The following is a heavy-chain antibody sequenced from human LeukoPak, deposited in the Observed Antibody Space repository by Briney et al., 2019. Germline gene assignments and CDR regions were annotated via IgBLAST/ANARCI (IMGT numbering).Heavy chain of an antibody. V-gene: IGHV3-48*02. D-gene: IGHD5-12*01. Sequence: GGSLRLSCAASGFTLSRYGMNWVRQAPGKGLEWVSYISRSTSTIYYADSAKGRFTISRDNAKNSLYLQMNSLRDEDTAVYYCAREGIVATTPSGYWGQGTLVTVSS. CDR1: GFTLSRYG. CDR2: ISRSTSTI. CDR3: AREGIVATTPSGY. J-gene: IGHJ4*02.